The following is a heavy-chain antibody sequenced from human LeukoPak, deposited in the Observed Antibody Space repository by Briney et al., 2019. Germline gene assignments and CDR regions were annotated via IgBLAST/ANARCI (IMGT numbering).Heavy chain of an antibody. Sequence: PGGFLRLSCAASGFTFSNAWMSWVRQAPGKGLEWVGRIKSKTDGGTTDYAAPVKGRFTISRDDSKNTLYLQMNSLKTEDTAVYYCTSKRYSSGWEEYYFDYWGQGTLVTVSS. CDR2: IKSKTDGGTT. CDR1: GFTFSNAW. CDR3: TSKRYSSGWEEYYFDY. J-gene: IGHJ4*02. V-gene: IGHV3-15*01. D-gene: IGHD6-19*01.